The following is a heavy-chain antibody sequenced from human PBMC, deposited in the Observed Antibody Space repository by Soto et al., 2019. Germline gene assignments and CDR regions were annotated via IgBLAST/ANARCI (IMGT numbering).Heavy chain of an antibody. J-gene: IGHJ3*02. D-gene: IGHD1-26*01. V-gene: IGHV3-30*18. CDR3: AKGLLAIVGTTLPRDAFNI. Sequence: VGSLRLSCAASGFSFTTYVMHWVRQAPGKGLEWVAVISHDGSYKYYGDAVKGRFTISRDTSKNAVYLEMKSLRPEDTAVYYCAKGLLAIVGTTLPRDAFNIWGQGTMVTVSS. CDR2: ISHDGSYK. CDR1: GFSFTTYV.